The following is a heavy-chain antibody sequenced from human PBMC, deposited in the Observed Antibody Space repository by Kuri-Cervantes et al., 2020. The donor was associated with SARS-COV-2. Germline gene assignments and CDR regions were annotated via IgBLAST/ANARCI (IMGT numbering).Heavy chain of an antibody. V-gene: IGHV3-11*01. CDR1: GFGFSDYF. D-gene: IGHD5-24*01. CDR3: ARGSLDNSLDW. CDR2: MNSGGSTI. J-gene: IGHJ4*02. Sequence: GESLKISCVASGFGFSDYFMSWIRQAPGKGLEWISYMNSGGSTIHYADSVRGRFTISRDDAKNSVFLQMDGLRADDTAVYYCARGSLDNSLDWWGQGTLVTVSS.